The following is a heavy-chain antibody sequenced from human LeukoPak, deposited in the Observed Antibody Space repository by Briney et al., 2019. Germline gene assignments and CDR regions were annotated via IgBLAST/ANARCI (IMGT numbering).Heavy chain of an antibody. CDR2: ISAYNGNT. CDR1: GYTFTGYY. V-gene: IGHV1-18*04. CDR3: AREGDSSSGYYFDY. Sequence: ASVKVSCKASGYTFTGYYIHWFRQAPGQGLEWMGWISAYNGNTNYAQKLQGRVTMTTDTSTSTAYMELRSLRSDDTAVYYCAREGDSSSGYYFDYWGQGTLVTVSS. D-gene: IGHD6-6*01. J-gene: IGHJ4*02.